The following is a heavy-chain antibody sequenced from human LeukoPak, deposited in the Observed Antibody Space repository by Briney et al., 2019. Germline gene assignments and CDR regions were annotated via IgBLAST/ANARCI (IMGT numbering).Heavy chain of an antibody. CDR3: ARGPTISETGYFDF. J-gene: IGHJ4*03. D-gene: IGHD1-1*01. Sequence: SQTLSLTCAVYGGSFSTYYWSWIRQSPGKGLEWIAEITHRGDTNYNPSVKSRVTISVDTSKNQFSLKVRSLTAADTAVYYCARGPTISETGYFDFWGQGTLVTVSS. CDR1: GGSFSTYY. V-gene: IGHV4-34*01. CDR2: ITHRGDT.